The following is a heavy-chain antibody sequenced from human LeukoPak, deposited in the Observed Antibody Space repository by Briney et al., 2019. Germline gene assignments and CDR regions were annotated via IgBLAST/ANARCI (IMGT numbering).Heavy chain of an antibody. CDR3: ARVLLAFGGGTLDY. D-gene: IGHD3-16*01. CDR2: IIPIFGTA. CDR1: GGTFSSYA. V-gene: IGHV1-69*13. Sequence: GASVKVSCKASGGTFSSYAISWVRQAPGQGLEWMGGIIPIFGTANYAQKFQGRVTITADESTSTAYMELSSLRSEDTAVYYCARVLLAFGGGTLDYWGQGTLVTVSS. J-gene: IGHJ4*02.